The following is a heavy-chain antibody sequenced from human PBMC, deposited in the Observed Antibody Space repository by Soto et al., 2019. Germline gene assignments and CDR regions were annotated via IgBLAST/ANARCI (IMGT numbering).Heavy chain of an antibody. V-gene: IGHV1-18*01. D-gene: IGHD1-26*01. CDR3: ARDRLGATGDY. CDR1: GYTFTSYG. Sequence: QVQLVQSGAEVKKPGASVKVSCKASGYTFTSYGISWVRQAPGQGLEWMGWISAYNAHTNYAQKLQGRVTMTTDTSTSTSYIELRSLRSDDTAVYFCARDRLGATGDYWGQGTLVTVSS. CDR2: ISAYNAHT. J-gene: IGHJ4*02.